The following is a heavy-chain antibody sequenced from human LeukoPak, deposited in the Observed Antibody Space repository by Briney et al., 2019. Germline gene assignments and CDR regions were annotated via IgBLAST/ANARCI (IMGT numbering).Heavy chain of an antibody. CDR3: ARGYYDSSGYYEY. D-gene: IGHD3-22*01. V-gene: IGHV4-59*01. CDR2: IYYSGST. J-gene: IGHJ4*02. CDR1: GGSISSYY. Sequence: PSETLSLTCTVSGGSISSYYWSWIRQPPGKGLEWIGYIYYSGSTNYNPSLKSRVTISVDTSKNQFSLKLRSVTAADTAVYYCARGYYDSSGYYEYWGQGTLVTVSS.